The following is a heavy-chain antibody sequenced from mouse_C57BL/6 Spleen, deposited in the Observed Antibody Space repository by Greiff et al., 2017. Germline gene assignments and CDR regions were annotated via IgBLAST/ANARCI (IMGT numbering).Heavy chain of an antibody. V-gene: IGHV1-80*01. CDR1: GYAFSSYW. D-gene: IGHD3-2*02. J-gene: IGHJ2*01. CDR2: IYPGDGDT. Sequence: VQGVESGAELVKPGASVKISCKASGYAFSSYWMNWVKQRPGKGLEWIGQIYPGDGDTNYNGKFKGKATLTADKSSSTAYMQLSSLTSEDSAVYFCARVDSSGYGYWGQGTTLTVSS. CDR3: ARVDSSGYGY.